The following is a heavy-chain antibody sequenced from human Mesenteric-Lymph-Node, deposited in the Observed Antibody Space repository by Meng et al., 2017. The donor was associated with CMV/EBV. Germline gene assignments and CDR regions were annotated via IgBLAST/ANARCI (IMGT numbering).Heavy chain of an antibody. D-gene: IGHD2-15*01. CDR1: GYFFTDHN. J-gene: IGHJ4*02. CDR3: ARRYCSGGSCYPDY. CDR2: IHPRRGET. V-gene: IGHV1-2*02. Sequence: ASVKVSCKPSGYFFTDHNIQWVRQAPGQRLEWMGWIHPRRGETIYAQKFQGRVIMTRDTSISTVYMELSGLRSEDTAFYYCARRYCSGGSCYPDYWGQGTLVTVSS.